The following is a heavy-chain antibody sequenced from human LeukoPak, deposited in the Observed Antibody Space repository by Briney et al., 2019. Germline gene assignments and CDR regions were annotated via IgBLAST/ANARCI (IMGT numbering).Heavy chain of an antibody. CDR3: ARLEYYGCVWDN. D-gene: IGHD3-16*01. CDR2: IYYSGTT. J-gene: IGHJ4*02. V-gene: IGHV4-39*01. CDR1: GDSISSSSCY. Sequence: PSETLSLTCTVSGDSISSSSCYWGWIRQPPGKGLEWVGNIYYSGTTFYNPSLKRRVTMSVDTSKNQFSLKLSSVTAADTAVYYCARLEYYGCVWDNWGQGTLVTVSS.